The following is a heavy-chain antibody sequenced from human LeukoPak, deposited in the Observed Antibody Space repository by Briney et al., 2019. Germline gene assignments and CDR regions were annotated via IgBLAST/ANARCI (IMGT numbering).Heavy chain of an antibody. CDR1: GGSISTYY. V-gene: IGHV4-59*12. Sequence: SETLSLTCSVSGGSISTYYWSWIRQPPGKGLEWIGYIYHSGSTYYNPSLKSRVTISVDRSKNQFSLKLSSVTAADTAVYYCARGDYGSGSYVVDYWGQGTLVTVSS. CDR2: IYHSGST. CDR3: ARGDYGSGSYVVDY. D-gene: IGHD3-10*01. J-gene: IGHJ4*02.